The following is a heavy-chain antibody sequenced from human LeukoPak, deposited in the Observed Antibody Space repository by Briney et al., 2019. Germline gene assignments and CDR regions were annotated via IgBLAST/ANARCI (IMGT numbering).Heavy chain of an antibody. D-gene: IGHD2-2*01. J-gene: IGHJ5*02. CDR1: GGSISSGGYY. Sequence: SETLSLTCTVSGGSISSGGYYWSWIRQHPGKGLEWIGYIYYSGSTYYNPSLKSRVAISVDTSKDQFSLKLSSVTAADTAVYYCARVPVVPSSFDPWGQGTLVTVSS. CDR3: ARVPVVPSSFDP. V-gene: IGHV4-31*03. CDR2: IYYSGST.